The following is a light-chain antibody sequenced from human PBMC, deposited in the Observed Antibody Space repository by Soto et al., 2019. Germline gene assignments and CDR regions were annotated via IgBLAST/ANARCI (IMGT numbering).Light chain of an antibody. J-gene: IGKJ4*01. Sequence: EIVLTQSPGTLSLSPGERATLSCRASQSVSSSYLAWYQQKPGQAPRLLIYGASSRATDIPDRFSGSGSGTDFTLTISRLETEDFAMYYCQQYGSSPTFGGGTKVEIK. CDR1: QSVSSSY. CDR2: GAS. V-gene: IGKV3-20*01. CDR3: QQYGSSPT.